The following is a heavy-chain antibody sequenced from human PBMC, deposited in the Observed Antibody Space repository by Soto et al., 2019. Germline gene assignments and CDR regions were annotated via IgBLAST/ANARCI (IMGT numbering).Heavy chain of an antibody. CDR2: ISYDGSNE. CDR3: ARALTYYYDSSGYYAGSAFDI. Sequence: QVQLVESGGGVVQPGRSLRLSCAASGFTFSSYAMHWVRQAPGKGLEWVAVISYDGSNEYYADSVKGRFTISRDNSKNTLYLQMNSLRAEDTAVYYCARALTYYYDSSGYYAGSAFDIWGQGTMVTVSS. J-gene: IGHJ3*02. CDR1: GFTFSSYA. V-gene: IGHV3-30-3*01. D-gene: IGHD3-22*01.